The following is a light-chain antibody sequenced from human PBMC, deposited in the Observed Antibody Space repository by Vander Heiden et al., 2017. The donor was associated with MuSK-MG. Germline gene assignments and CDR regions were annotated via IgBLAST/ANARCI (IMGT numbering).Light chain of an antibody. Sequence: DIQMTHSPSSLSASVEDRVTITCRASQSISSYLNWYQQKPGKAPKLLIYAASSLQSGVPSRFSGSGSGTDFTLTISSLQPEDFATYYCQQSYRTPQTFGGGTKVEIK. CDR1: QSISSY. J-gene: IGKJ4*01. V-gene: IGKV1-39*01. CDR3: QQSYRTPQT. CDR2: AAS.